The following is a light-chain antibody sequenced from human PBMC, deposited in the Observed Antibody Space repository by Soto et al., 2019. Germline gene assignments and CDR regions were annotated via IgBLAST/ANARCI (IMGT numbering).Light chain of an antibody. V-gene: IGKV3-20*01. CDR3: QQYGRSPFT. CDR1: QSVSSSY. CDR2: GAS. Sequence: EIVLSHSPGALSLSPGERATLSCRASQSVSSSYLAWYQQKPGQAPRLLIYGASSRATGIPDRFSGSGSGTDFTLTISRLEPEDFAVYYCQQYGRSPFTFGPGTKVDIK. J-gene: IGKJ3*01.